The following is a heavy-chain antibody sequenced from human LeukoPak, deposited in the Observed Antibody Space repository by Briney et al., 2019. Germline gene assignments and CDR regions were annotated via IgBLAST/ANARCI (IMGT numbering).Heavy chain of an antibody. D-gene: IGHD5-18*01. CDR2: ISYDGSNE. CDR1: GFTFSSYG. J-gene: IGHJ6*02. CDR3: AKHRGYSYGSLGMDV. Sequence: GRSLRLSCAASGFTFSSYGMHWVRQAPGKGLEWVAVISYDGSNEYYADSVKGRFTISRDNSKNTLYLQMNSLRAEDTAVYYCAKHRGYSYGSLGMDVWGQGTTVTVSS. V-gene: IGHV3-30*18.